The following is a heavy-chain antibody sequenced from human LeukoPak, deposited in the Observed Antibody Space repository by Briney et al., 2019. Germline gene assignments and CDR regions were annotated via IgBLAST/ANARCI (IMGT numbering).Heavy chain of an antibody. V-gene: IGHV4-34*01. Sequence: SETLSLTCAVYGGSFSGYYWSWIRQPPGKGLEWIGEINHSGSTNYNPSLKSRVTISVDTSKNQFSLKLSSATAADTAVYYCARGGKYYDILTGPRGLYYFDYWGQGTLVTVSS. D-gene: IGHD3-9*01. CDR1: GGSFSGYY. CDR2: INHSGST. J-gene: IGHJ4*02. CDR3: ARGGKYYDILTGPRGLYYFDY.